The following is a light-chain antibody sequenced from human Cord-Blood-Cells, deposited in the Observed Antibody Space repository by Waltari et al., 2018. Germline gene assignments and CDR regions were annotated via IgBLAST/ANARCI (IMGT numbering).Light chain of an antibody. CDR2: DAS. CDR1: QSISSY. J-gene: IGKJ2*03. V-gene: IGKV1-39*01. CDR3: QQSYSTPYS. Sequence: DIQMTQSPSSLSASVGDRVTITCRASQSISSYLNWYQQKPGKAPKLLIYDASSLQRGVPSRFSDSGSETEFTLTISSLQPEDFATYYCQQSYSTPYSFGQGTKLEIK.